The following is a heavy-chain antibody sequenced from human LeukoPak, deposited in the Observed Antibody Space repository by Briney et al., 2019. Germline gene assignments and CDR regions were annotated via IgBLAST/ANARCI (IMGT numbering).Heavy chain of an antibody. Sequence: SETLSLTCTVSGGSISNHYWSWIRQPPGKGLEWIGYIYYSGSTNYNPSLKSRVTISVDTSKNQFSLKLSSVTAADTAVYYCARETSQKGAHYMDAWGKGTTVTVSS. CDR3: ARETSQKGAHYMDA. V-gene: IGHV4-59*11. CDR1: GGSISNHY. J-gene: IGHJ6*03. D-gene: IGHD3-16*01. CDR2: IYYSGST.